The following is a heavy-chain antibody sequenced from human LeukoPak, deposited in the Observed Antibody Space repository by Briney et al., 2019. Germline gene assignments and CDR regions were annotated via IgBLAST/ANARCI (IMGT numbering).Heavy chain of an antibody. Sequence: GGSLRLSCAASGFTLSSYAMSWVRQAPGKGLEWVSAISGSGGSTYYADSAKGRFTISRDNSKNTLYLQMNSLRAEDTAVYYCAKNQDSGSYFARYWGQGTLVTVSS. V-gene: IGHV3-23*01. D-gene: IGHD1-26*01. CDR1: GFTLSSYA. CDR2: ISGSGGST. J-gene: IGHJ4*02. CDR3: AKNQDSGSYFARY.